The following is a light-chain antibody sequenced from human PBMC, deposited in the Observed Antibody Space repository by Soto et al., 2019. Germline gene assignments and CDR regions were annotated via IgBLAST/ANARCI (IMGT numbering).Light chain of an antibody. CDR3: MQGTHGPRS. J-gene: IGKJ4*01. V-gene: IGKV2-30*02. Sequence: DVVVTQSPLSLPVTLGQPASISCRSSQSLVHSDGNTYLNWFQQSTGQSPRRLVYKVSNRYSGITERFSGSGSGTDFTLRSSRVEAEDVGVYYCMQGTHGPRSFGGGNKVHTK. CDR1: QSLVHSDGNTY. CDR2: KVS.